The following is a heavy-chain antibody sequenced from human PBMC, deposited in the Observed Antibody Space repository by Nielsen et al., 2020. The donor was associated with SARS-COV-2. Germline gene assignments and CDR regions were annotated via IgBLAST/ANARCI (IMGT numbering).Heavy chain of an antibody. CDR1: GYTFTTYW. Sequence: GESLKISCETSGYTFTTYWIGWVRQMPGKGLEWVGVIYPDDSDIRYSPSFQGQVTISADKSINTAYLQWSTLKTSDTAMYYCARLILSGYDFWSGYFDYWGQGTLVTVSS. V-gene: IGHV5-51*01. CDR3: ARLILSGYDFWSGYFDY. CDR2: IYPDDSDI. J-gene: IGHJ4*02. D-gene: IGHD3-3*01.